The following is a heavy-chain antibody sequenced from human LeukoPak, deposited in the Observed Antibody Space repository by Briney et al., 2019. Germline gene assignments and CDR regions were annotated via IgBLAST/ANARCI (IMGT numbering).Heavy chain of an antibody. CDR1: GFTFSSYG. Sequence: GGSLRLSCTASGFTFSSYGMHWVRQAPGKGLEWVAVIWYDGSNQQYADSVKGRFTISRDNSGNTVFLQMNSLRPEDTAVYYCAKVPYSDYGSGRPPFMDAWGQGTTVAISS. D-gene: IGHD3-10*01. CDR2: IWYDGSNQ. J-gene: IGHJ6*02. CDR3: AKVPYSDYGSGRPPFMDA. V-gene: IGHV3-33*06.